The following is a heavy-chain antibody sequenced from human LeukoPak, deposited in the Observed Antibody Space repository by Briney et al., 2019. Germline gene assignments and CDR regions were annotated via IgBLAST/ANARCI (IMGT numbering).Heavy chain of an antibody. J-gene: IGHJ5*02. Sequence: SETLSLTCTVSGGSISSYYWSWIRQPPGKGLEWIGYIYYSGSTNYNPSLKSRVTISVDTSKNQSSLKLSSVTAADTAVYYCARRGGQYSGYDPNWFDPWGQGTLVTVSS. D-gene: IGHD5-12*01. V-gene: IGHV4-59*01. CDR1: GGSISSYY. CDR2: IYYSGST. CDR3: ARRGGQYSGYDPNWFDP.